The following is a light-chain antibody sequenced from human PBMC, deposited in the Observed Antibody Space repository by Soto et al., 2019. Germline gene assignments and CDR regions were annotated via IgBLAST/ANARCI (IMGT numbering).Light chain of an antibody. CDR1: SSDVGGYNL. CDR2: DGS. J-gene: IGLJ1*01. V-gene: IGLV2-23*01. CDR3: CSYAGSSTVV. Sequence: QSALTQPASVSGSPGQSITISCTGTSSDVGGYNLVSWYQQQPDKAPKLMIFDGSLRPSGVSNRYSGSKFGNTASLTISGLQAEDEGDYYCCSYAGSSTVVFGTGTKVTVL.